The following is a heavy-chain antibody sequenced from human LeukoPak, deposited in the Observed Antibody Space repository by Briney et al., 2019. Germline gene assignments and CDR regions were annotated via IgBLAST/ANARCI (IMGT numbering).Heavy chain of an antibody. V-gene: IGHV1-69*04. CDR1: GGTFSSYA. D-gene: IGHD4-11*01. Sequence: ASVKVSCKASGGTFSSYAISWVRQAPGQGLEWMGRIIPIFGIANHAQKFQGRVTITADKSTSTAYVELSSLRSEDTAVYYCARGTATVTITSNDNWFDPWGQGTLVTVSS. J-gene: IGHJ5*02. CDR3: ARGTATVTITSNDNWFDP. CDR2: IIPIFGIA.